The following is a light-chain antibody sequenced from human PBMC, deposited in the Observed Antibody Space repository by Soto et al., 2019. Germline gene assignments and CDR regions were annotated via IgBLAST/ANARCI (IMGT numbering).Light chain of an antibody. V-gene: IGLV2-14*01. CDR2: DVS. CDR3: CSSTTSNTRPIV. CDR1: SRDVGGYNY. J-gene: IGLJ1*01. Sequence: QSALTQPASVSGSPGQSITISCTGTSRDVGGYNYVSWYQQQPGKAPKFMIYDVSNRPSGVSNRFSGSKSGNTASLTISGLQAEDEADYYCCSSTTSNTRPIVFGTGTKLTVL.